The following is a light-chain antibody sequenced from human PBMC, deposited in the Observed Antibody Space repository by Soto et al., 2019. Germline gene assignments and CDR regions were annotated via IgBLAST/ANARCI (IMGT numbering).Light chain of an antibody. CDR1: QSISSW. Sequence: DIQMTQSPSTLSASVGDRVTITCRASQSISSWLAWYQQKPGKAPKVLIYDASSLESGVPSRFSGSGSGTEFTLTISSLQPDDFATYDCQQYNSYLYTFGQGTKLEIK. V-gene: IGKV1-5*01. CDR3: QQYNSYLYT. CDR2: DAS. J-gene: IGKJ2*01.